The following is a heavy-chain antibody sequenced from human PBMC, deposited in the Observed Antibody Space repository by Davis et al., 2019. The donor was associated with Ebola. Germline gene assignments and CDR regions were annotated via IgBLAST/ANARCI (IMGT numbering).Heavy chain of an antibody. CDR2: ISVSSGHI. J-gene: IGHJ3*02. D-gene: IGHD3-3*01. V-gene: IGHV3-21*01. CDR1: GFPFTTYT. CDR3: VREWSAFDI. Sequence: PGGSLRLSCAASGFPFTTYTMIWVRQAPGKGLEWVSSISVSSGHIYYADSVKGRFTVSRDNAKNSLYLQMNSLRAEDTAVFYCVREWSAFDIWGQGTMVTVSS.